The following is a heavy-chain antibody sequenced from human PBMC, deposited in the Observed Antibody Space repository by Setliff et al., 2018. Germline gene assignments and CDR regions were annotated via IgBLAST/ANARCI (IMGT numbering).Heavy chain of an antibody. J-gene: IGHJ4*02. Sequence: LRLSCAASGFTVTSNAMNWVRQAPGKGLEWVSYISTSSSTYYADSMKGRLTISRDNSKNSVFLQMNSLRAEDTAVYYCAKFSGSGSSAYWGQGTLVTVSS. D-gene: IGHD3-10*01. V-gene: IGHV3-48*03. CDR1: GFTVTSNA. CDR2: ISTSSST. CDR3: AKFSGSGSSAY.